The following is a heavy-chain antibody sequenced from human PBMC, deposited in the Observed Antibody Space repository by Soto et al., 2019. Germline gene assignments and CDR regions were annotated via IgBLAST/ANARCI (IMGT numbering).Heavy chain of an antibody. J-gene: IGHJ6*03. CDR1: GFTFSSYW. CDR3: ASQQRVPFDYYYYMDV. CDR2: IKQDGSEK. D-gene: IGHD6-13*01. V-gene: IGHV3-7*01. Sequence: GGSLRLSCAASGFTFSSYWMSWVRQAPGKGLEWVANIKQDGSEKYYVDSVKGRFTISRDNAKNSLYLQMNSLRAEDTAVYYCASQQRVPFDYYYYMDVWGKGTTVTVSS.